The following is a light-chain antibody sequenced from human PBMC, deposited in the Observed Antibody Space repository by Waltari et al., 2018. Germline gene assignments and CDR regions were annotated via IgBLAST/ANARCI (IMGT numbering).Light chain of an antibody. V-gene: IGKV3-20*01. CDR2: EAS. J-gene: IGKJ1*01. CDR1: QSISRY. CDR3: QNHERLPAT. Sequence: IVLTQSPGTLSLSPGERATLSCRASQSISRYLVWYQQKPGQPPRLLIYEASRRATGIPDRFSGSGSVTDFSLTISRLEPEDFGVYYCQNHERLPATFGQGTRVEI.